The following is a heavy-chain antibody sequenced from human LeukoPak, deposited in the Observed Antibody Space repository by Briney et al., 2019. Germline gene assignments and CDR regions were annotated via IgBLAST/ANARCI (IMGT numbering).Heavy chain of an antibody. CDR1: GFTLSTYD. CDR2: ISGSGSTK. V-gene: IGHV3-48*03. J-gene: IGHJ4*02. Sequence: GGSLRLSCAASGFTLSTYDMNWVRQAPGKGLQWVSYISGSGSTKFYADSVKGRFTNSRDNAKNSLYLQMNSLRGEDTAVYFCARGDGSGSYYNFDYWGQGTLVTVSS. D-gene: IGHD3-10*01. CDR3: ARGDGSGSYYNFDY.